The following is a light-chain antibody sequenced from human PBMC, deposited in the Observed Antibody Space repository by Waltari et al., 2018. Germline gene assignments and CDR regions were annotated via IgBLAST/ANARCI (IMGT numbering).Light chain of an antibody. Sequence: SYALTQPPSVSVAPGTTARITCGGDKLGSYSVPWYQQKPAQAPVLVIFYDSDRPSGIPGRFSGSNSGNTATLTISSVEAGDEAKYYCHVWHPDMDPGVFGPGTEVSV. CDR1: KLGSYS. CDR2: YDS. J-gene: IGLJ1*01. V-gene: IGLV3-21*04. CDR3: HVWHPDMDPGV.